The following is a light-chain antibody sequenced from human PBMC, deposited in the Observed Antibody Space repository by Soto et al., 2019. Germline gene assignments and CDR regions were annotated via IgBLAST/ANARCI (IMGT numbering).Light chain of an antibody. CDR1: QSVWTY. Sequence: EIVLTQSPATLSLYPGERATLSCRASQSVWTYLAWYQQKPGQAPRLLIYDASNRATGIPARFSGSGSGTDFTLTISSLEPEDFAVYYCQQRSNWPPTFGQGTRLEIK. CDR2: DAS. J-gene: IGKJ5*01. CDR3: QQRSNWPPT. V-gene: IGKV3-11*01.